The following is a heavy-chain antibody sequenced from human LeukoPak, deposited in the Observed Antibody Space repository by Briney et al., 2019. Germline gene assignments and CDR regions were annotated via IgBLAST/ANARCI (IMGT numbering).Heavy chain of an antibody. V-gene: IGHV1-3*03. D-gene: IGHD6-13*01. J-gene: IGHJ4*02. CDR3: ARDHSSSWYCDY. Sequence: ASVKVSCKASGYTFTSYAMHWVRQAPGQRLEWMGWINAGNGNTKYSQEFQGRVTITRDTSASTAYMELSSLRSEDMAVYYCARDHSSSWYCDYWGQGTLVTVSS. CDR2: INAGNGNT. CDR1: GYTFTSYA.